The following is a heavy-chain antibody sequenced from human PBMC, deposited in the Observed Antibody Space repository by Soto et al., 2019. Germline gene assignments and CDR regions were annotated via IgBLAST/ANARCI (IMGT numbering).Heavy chain of an antibody. CDR3: MLGSGWKDFDY. Sequence: PSETLSLTCTVSGDSITSSSFYWGWIRQPPGKGLECIGNIYYSGSTYYNPSLKSRVTISVDTSKNQFSLKLSSVTAADTAVYYCMLGSGWKDFDYWGQGTLVTVSS. CDR1: GDSITSSSFY. V-gene: IGHV4-39*01. J-gene: IGHJ4*02. D-gene: IGHD3-22*01. CDR2: IYYSGST.